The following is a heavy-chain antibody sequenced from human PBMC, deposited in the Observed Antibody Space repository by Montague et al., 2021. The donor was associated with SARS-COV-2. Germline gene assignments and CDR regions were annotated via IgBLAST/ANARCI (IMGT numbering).Heavy chain of an antibody. D-gene: IGHD3-9*01. Sequence: YAISGDSVSSQSVAWNWIRQSPSRGLEWLGRTYYRSKWDSDYAESVKRRLVITPDTSKNQVSLQLNSVIPEDTAVYFCASSGITLTGLDAFDIWGQGTMVTVSS. V-gene: IGHV6-1*01. CDR2: TYYRSKWDS. CDR1: GDSVSSQSVA. CDR3: ASSGITLTGLDAFDI. J-gene: IGHJ3*02.